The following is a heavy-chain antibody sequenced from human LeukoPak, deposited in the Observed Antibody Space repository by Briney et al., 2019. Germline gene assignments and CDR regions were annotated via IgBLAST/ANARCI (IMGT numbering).Heavy chain of an antibody. J-gene: IGHJ4*02. Sequence: PGGSLRLSCAASGFAFSSYWMSWVRQAPGKGLEWVANIKQDGSEKYYVDSVKGRFTISRDNAKNSLYLQMNSLRAEDTAVYYCARGRGDIVVVVAATRACYFDYWGQGTLVTVSS. CDR1: GFAFSSYW. D-gene: IGHD2-15*01. CDR2: IKQDGSEK. CDR3: ARGRGDIVVVVAATRACYFDY. V-gene: IGHV3-7*01.